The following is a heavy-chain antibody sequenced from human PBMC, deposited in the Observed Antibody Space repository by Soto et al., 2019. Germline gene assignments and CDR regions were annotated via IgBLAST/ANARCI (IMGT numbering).Heavy chain of an antibody. Sequence: GGALRLSCAASGFTFSSYSMNWVRQAPGKGLEWVSSISSSSSYIYYADSVKGRFTISRDNAKNSLYLQMNSLRAEDTAVYYCAAPSAYCGGDCLAYYGMDVWGQGTTVTVYS. J-gene: IGHJ6*02. CDR2: ISSSSSYI. D-gene: IGHD2-21*02. CDR1: GFTFSSYS. CDR3: AAPSAYCGGDCLAYYGMDV. V-gene: IGHV3-21*01.